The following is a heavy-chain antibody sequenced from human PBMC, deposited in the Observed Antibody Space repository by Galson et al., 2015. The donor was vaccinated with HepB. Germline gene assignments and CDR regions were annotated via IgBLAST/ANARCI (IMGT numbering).Heavy chain of an antibody. CDR2: IRHKGYGGTA. V-gene: IGHV3-49*03. D-gene: IGHD2-21*01. CDR1: GFTFGDYA. CDR3: TRESGGDSDY. Sequence: SLRLSCATSGFTFGDYAMSWFRRAPGKGLEWVGFIRHKGYGGTAEYAASVKARFSISRDDSESSAYLQMDSLKTDDTAVYYCTRESGGDSDYWGQGTLVTVSS. J-gene: IGHJ4*02.